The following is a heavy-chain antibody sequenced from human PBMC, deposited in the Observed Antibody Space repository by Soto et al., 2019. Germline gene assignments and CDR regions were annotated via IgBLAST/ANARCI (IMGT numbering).Heavy chain of an antibody. D-gene: IGHD3-3*01. V-gene: IGHV5-51*01. CDR1: GYDFNTNW. CDR3: ARLPRDCNKTSCYYADH. Sequence: PGESLKISCRGSGYDFNTNWFGWVRQLPGRGLEWVGIMYPGDSDTRYNPSLHGHVTLSVDVTVSTAFLQWRSLETSDTGMYFCARLPRDCNKTSCYYADHWGQGTQVTVSS. CDR2: MYPGDSDT. J-gene: IGHJ4*02.